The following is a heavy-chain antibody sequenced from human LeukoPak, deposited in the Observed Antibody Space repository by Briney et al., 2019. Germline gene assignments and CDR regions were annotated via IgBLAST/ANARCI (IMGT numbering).Heavy chain of an antibody. V-gene: IGHV3-21*01. CDR2: ISGSRSYI. J-gene: IGHJ4*02. CDR3: ARGDGSGSYWVYAIPQYYFDY. CDR1: GFTFNSYS. D-gene: IGHD3-10*01. Sequence: GGSLRLSCAASGFTFNSYSMNWVRQAPGKGLEWVSSISGSRSYIYYADSVKGRFTISRDNAKNSLYLQMNSLRAEDTAVYYCARGDGSGSYWVYAIPQYYFDYWGQGTLVTVSS.